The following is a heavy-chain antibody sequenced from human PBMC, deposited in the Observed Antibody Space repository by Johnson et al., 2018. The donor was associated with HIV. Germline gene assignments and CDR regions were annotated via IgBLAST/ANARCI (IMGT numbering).Heavy chain of an antibody. Sequence: QVQLVESGGGLVQPGGSLRLSCAASGFTFSNHAMHWVRQAPGKGLEWVAVISYDGNYEYYGDSVKGRFTISRDNSKYTLYLQMNSLRAGDTAVYYCARGGGYDSSGSMILYAFDIWGQGTMVTVSS. V-gene: IGHV3-30-3*01. J-gene: IGHJ3*02. D-gene: IGHD3-22*01. CDR3: ARGGGYDSSGSMILYAFDI. CDR1: GFTFSNHA. CDR2: ISYDGNYE.